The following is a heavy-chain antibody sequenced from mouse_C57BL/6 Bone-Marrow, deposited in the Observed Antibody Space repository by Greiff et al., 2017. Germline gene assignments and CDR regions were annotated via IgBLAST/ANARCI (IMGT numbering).Heavy chain of an antibody. J-gene: IGHJ3*01. D-gene: IGHD2-3*01. CDR3: ARSEDGYSPWFAY. V-gene: IGHV1-69*01. CDR2: IDPSDSYT. Sequence: QVQLQQPGAELVMPGASVKLSCKASGYTFTSYWMHWVKQRPGQGLEWIGEIDPSDSYTNYNQKFKGKSTLTVDKSSSTASMQLSSLTSEYSAVYYCARSEDGYSPWFAYWGQGTLVTVSA. CDR1: GYTFTSYW.